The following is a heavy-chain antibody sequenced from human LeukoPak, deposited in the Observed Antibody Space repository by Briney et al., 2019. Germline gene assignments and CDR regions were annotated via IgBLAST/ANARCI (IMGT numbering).Heavy chain of an antibody. D-gene: IGHD6-13*01. J-gene: IGHJ3*02. V-gene: IGHV1-3*01. CDR1: GYTFTSYA. CDR2: INVGNGNT. CDR3: ARDPRIADDAFDI. Sequence: GASVKVSCKASGYTFTSYAMHWVRQAPGQRLEWMGWINVGNGNTKYSQKFQGRVTITRDTSASTAYMELSSLRSEDTAVYYCARDPRIADDAFDIWGQGTMVTVSS.